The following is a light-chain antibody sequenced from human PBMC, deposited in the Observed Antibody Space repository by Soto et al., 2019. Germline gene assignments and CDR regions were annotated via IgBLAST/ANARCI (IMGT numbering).Light chain of an antibody. J-gene: IGLJ2*01. CDR1: SGRYTYI. Sequence: QAVLTQSPSASASLGASVKLTCTLSSGRYTYIIAWHQQQPGRGPRYLLSLDSDGRHNKGAGIPDRFSGSSSGAERYLTISSLQSEDEADYYCQTWGTGIHEIFGGGTKL. CDR3: QTWGTGIHEI. CDR2: LDSDGRH. V-gene: IGLV4-69*01.